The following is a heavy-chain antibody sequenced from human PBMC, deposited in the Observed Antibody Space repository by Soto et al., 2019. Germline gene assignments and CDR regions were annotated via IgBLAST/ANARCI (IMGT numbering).Heavy chain of an antibody. CDR1: GGSISSSNW. CDR2: IYHSGST. CDR3: ARAGGVVPAAIDY. Sequence: PSETLSLTCAVSGGSISSSNWWSWVRQPPGKGLEWIGEIYHSGSTNYNPSLKSRVTISVDKSKNQFSLKLSSVTAADTAVYYCARAGGVVPAAIDYWGQGTLVTVSS. D-gene: IGHD2-2*01. J-gene: IGHJ4*02. V-gene: IGHV4-4*02.